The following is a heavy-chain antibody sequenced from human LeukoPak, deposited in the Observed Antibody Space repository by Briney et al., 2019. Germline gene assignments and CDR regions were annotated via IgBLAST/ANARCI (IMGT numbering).Heavy chain of an antibody. Sequence: ASVKVSCKASGYTFTSYDINWVRQATGQGLEWMGWMNPNSGNTGYAQKFQGRVTMTRNTSISTAYMELSSLRSEDTAVYYCAREIVGTPWVDYWGQGTLVTVSS. D-gene: IGHD1-26*01. V-gene: IGHV1-8*01. CDR1: GYTFTSYD. CDR3: AREIVGTPWVDY. J-gene: IGHJ4*02. CDR2: MNPNSGNT.